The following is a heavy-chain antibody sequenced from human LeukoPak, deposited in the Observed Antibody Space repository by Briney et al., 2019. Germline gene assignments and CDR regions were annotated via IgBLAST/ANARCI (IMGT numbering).Heavy chain of an antibody. CDR3: ASLWYSSSSFYYMDV. V-gene: IGHV1-18*01. J-gene: IGHJ6*03. Sequence: ASVKVSCKASGYTFTSYGISWVRQAPGQGLEWMGWISAYNGNTNYAQKFQGRVTMTRDTSISTAYMELSRLRSDDTAVYYCASLWYSSSSFYYMDVWGKGTTVTVSS. CDR2: ISAYNGNT. D-gene: IGHD6-6*01. CDR1: GYTFTSYG.